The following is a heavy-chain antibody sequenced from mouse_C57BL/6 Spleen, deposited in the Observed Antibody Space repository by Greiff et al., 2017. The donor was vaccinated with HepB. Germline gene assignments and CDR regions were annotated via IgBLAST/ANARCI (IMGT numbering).Heavy chain of an antibody. V-gene: IGHV5-4*01. Sequence: EVKLMESGGGLVKPGGSLKLSCAASGFTFSSYAMSWVRQTPEKRLEWVATISDGGSYTYYPDNVKGRFTISRDNAKNNLYLQMSHLKSEDTAMYYCARDVITLDYGGQGTTLTVSS. CDR3: ARDVITLDY. D-gene: IGHD1-1*01. CDR2: ISDGGSYT. CDR1: GFTFSSYA. J-gene: IGHJ2*01.